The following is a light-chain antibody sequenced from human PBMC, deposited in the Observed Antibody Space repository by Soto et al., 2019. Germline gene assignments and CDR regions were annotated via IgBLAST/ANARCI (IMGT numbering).Light chain of an antibody. Sequence: DIQMTQSPSTLSASVGDRVTIACRASQSISSWLAWYQQKPGKAPKLLISKASSLESGVPSRFSGRGSGTEFTLTINSLQPDDLATYYCQQYDSYPLSFGGGTKVEIK. J-gene: IGKJ4*01. V-gene: IGKV1-5*03. CDR1: QSISSW. CDR2: KAS. CDR3: QQYDSYPLS.